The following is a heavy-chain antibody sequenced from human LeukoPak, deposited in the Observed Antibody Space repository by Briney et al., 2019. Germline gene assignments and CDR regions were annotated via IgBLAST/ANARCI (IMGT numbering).Heavy chain of an antibody. CDR1: GFTFSSYS. D-gene: IGHD6-19*01. Sequence: GGSLRLSCAASGFTFSSYSMNWVRQAPGKGLEWVSYISSSSSTIYYADSVKGRFTISRDNSKNSLYLQMNSLRTEDTALYYCAKDRNSGWYPYYYYYMDVWGKGTTVTVSS. V-gene: IGHV3-48*04. CDR2: ISSSSSTI. CDR3: AKDRNSGWYPYYYYYMDV. J-gene: IGHJ6*03.